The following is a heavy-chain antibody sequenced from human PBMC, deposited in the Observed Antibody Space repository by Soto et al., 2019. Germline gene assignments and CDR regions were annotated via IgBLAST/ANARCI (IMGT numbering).Heavy chain of an antibody. CDR1: GASITSVDYY. D-gene: IGHD3-9*01. CDR3: AGALGILAGYYRP. V-gene: IGHV4-30-4*01. J-gene: IGHJ5*01. Sequence: SETLSLTCTVSGASITSVDYYWSWIRQSPGTGLEWIGYIYYRGTSYYNPPLKSRVSMSVDTSKNQFSLKLQSVTAADTAVYYCAGALGILAGYYRPWGQGTLVTVSS. CDR2: IYYRGTS.